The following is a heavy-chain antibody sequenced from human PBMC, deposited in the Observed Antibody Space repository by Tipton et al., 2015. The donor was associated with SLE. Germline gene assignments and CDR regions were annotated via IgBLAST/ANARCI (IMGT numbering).Heavy chain of an antibody. CDR3: ARHRSGWKELYYFDF. CDR1: DGSISTTNYY. Sequence: LSLTCSVSDGSISTTNYYWGWLRQPPGKGLEWIGSIFYTGSTYYNPSLNSRVSFSIDTSENHFSLRLNSVTAADTAVYYCARHRSGWKELYYFDFWGQGTLVTVSS. CDR2: IFYTGST. J-gene: IGHJ4*02. D-gene: IGHD6-19*01. V-gene: IGHV4-39*07.